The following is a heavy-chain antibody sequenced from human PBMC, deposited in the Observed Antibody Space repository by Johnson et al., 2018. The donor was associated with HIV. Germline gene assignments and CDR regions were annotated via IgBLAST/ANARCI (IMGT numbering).Heavy chain of an antibody. CDR1: GFTFSSYW. D-gene: IGHD6-6*01. V-gene: IGHV3-7*05. Sequence: VQLVESGGGLVQPGGSLRLSCAASGFTFSSYWMSWVRQAPGKGLEWVANIKQDGSEKYYVDSVKGRFTISRDNAKNSLYLQMNSLRAEDTAVYYCARALLIAALLCAFDIWGQGTMVTVSS. CDR2: IKQDGSEK. J-gene: IGHJ3*02. CDR3: ARALLIAALLCAFDI.